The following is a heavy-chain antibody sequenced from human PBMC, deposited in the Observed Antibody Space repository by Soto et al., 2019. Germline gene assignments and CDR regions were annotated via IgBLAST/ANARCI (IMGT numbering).Heavy chain of an antibody. V-gene: IGHV4-61*01. Sequence: PSETLSLTCSVSGGSVSSGNYYWNWIRQPPGKGLEWIGYIYSSGTTKYNPSLKNRVTISADTSKNQLSLKLTSATAAATAVYLCARREPGGYGYYLDVWGQGAMVTVSS. D-gene: IGHD5-18*01. CDR3: ARREPGGYGYYLDV. CDR2: IYSSGTT. J-gene: IGHJ6*02. CDR1: GGSVSSGNYY.